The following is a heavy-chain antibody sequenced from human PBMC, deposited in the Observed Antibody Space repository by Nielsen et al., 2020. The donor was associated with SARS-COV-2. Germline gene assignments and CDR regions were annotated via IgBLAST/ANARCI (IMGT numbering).Heavy chain of an antibody. Sequence: SETLSLTCTVSGGSISSGDYYWSWIRQPPGKGLEWIGYIYSSGRTFYNPSLVSRVTISVDTSKNQFSLKLSSVTAADTALYYCARERVGGITIFGVVTRYGMDVWGQGTTVTVSS. CDR3: ARERVGGITIFGVVTRYGMDV. J-gene: IGHJ6*02. CDR2: IYSSGRT. CDR1: GGSISSGDYY. D-gene: IGHD3-3*01. V-gene: IGHV4-30-4*08.